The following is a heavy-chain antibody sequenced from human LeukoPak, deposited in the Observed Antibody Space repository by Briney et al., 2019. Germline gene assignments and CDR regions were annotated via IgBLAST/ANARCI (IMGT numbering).Heavy chain of an antibody. CDR2: ISAYNGNT. V-gene: IGHV1-18*01. J-gene: IGHJ4*02. Sequence: ASVKVSCKASGYTFTNYGISWVRQAPGQGLEWMGWISAYNGNTHYAQNLQGRVTMTTDTSTSTAYMELKSLRSDDTAVYYCARDLYYGSGSPVPFDYWGQGTLVTVSS. CDR3: ARDLYYGSGSPVPFDY. D-gene: IGHD3-10*01. CDR1: GYTFTNYG.